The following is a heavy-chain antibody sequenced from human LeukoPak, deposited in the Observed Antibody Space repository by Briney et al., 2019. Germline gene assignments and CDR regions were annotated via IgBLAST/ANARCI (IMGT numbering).Heavy chain of an antibody. V-gene: IGHV1-8*01. Sequence: GASVKVSCKASGYTFTSYDINWVRQATGQGLEWMGWMNPNSGNTGYAQQFQGRVTMTRNTSISTAYMELSSLRSEDTAVYYCARIRSSWTYYFDYWGQGTLVTVSS. CDR2: MNPNSGNT. CDR1: GYTFTSYD. J-gene: IGHJ4*02. CDR3: ARIRSSWTYYFDY. D-gene: IGHD6-13*01.